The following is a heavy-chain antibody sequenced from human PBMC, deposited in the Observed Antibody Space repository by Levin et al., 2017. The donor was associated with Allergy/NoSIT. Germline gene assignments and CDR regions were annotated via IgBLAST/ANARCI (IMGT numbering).Heavy chain of an antibody. CDR1: GFTFTNAW. CDR3: TTDPSGYSYVYDAFDI. D-gene: IGHD5-18*01. J-gene: IGHJ3*02. V-gene: IGHV3-15*01. Sequence: GESLKISCAASGFTFTNAWMTWVRQAPGKGLEWVGRIKSKTDGGTTDYAAPVKGRFTISRDDSKNTLYLQMNSLKTEDTAVYYCTTDPSGYSYVYDAFDIWGQGTMVTVSS. CDR2: IKSKTDGGTT.